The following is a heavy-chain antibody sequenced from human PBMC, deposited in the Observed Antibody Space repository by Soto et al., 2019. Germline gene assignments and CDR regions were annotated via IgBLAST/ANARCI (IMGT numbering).Heavy chain of an antibody. CDR1: GFTFSSYA. CDR2: ISGSGGST. Sequence: EVQLLESGGGLVQPGGSLRLSCAASGFTFSSYAMNWVRQAPGKGLEWVSVISGSGGSTYYADSVKGRFTISRDNSKNTLYLQMNSLRAEDTAGYYCARRSSSWYFDYWGQGTLVTVSS. D-gene: IGHD6-13*01. CDR3: ARRSSSWYFDY. V-gene: IGHV3-23*01. J-gene: IGHJ4*02.